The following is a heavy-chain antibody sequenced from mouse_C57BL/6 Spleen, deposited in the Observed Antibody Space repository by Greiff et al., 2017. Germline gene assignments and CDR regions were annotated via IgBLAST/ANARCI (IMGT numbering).Heavy chain of an antibody. CDR3: AREMITHYYAMDY. J-gene: IGHJ4*01. CDR1: GYSITSGYY. V-gene: IGHV3-6*01. CDR2: ISYDGSN. Sequence: VQLQQSGPGLVKPSQSLSLTCSVTGYSITSGYYWNWIRQFPGNKLEWMGYISYDGSNNYNPSLKNRISITRDTSKNQFFLKLNSVTTEDTATYYCAREMITHYYAMDYWGQGTSVTVSS. D-gene: IGHD2-4*01.